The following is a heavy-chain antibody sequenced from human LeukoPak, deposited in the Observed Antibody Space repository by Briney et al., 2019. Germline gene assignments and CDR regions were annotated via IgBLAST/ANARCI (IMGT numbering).Heavy chain of an antibody. Sequence: PSETLSLTCTVSGGSISTSSYYWSWIRQPPGKGLEWIGEINHSGSTNYNPSLKSRVTISVDTSKNQFSLKLSSVTAADTAVYYCASRGGQLVPGWYFDYWGQGTLVTVSS. CDR1: GGSISTSSYY. V-gene: IGHV4-39*07. D-gene: IGHD6-6*01. CDR3: ASRGGQLVPGWYFDY. J-gene: IGHJ4*02. CDR2: INHSGST.